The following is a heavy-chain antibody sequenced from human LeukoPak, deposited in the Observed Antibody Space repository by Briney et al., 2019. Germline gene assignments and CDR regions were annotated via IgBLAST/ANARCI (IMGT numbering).Heavy chain of an antibody. CDR1: GGSISSSSYY. V-gene: IGHV4-39*01. CDR2: IYYSGST. CDR3: ARLPPDWYFDL. Sequence: SETLSLTCTVSGGSISSSSYYWGWIRQPPGKGLEWIGSIYYSGSTYYNPSLRSRVTISVDTSKNQFSLKLSSVTAADTAAYYCARLPPDWYFDLWGRGTLVTVSS. J-gene: IGHJ2*01.